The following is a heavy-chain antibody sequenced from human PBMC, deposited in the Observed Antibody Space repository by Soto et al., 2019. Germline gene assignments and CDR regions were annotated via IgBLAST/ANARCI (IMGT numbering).Heavy chain of an antibody. CDR2: IWWDDDK. V-gene: IGHV2-5*02. CDR1: GFSLSTSGVG. CDR3: ARPDSGDSYSSDD. J-gene: IGHJ4*02. D-gene: IGHD2-21*02. Sequence: QITLKESGPTLVKPTQTLTLTCTFSGFSLSTSGVGVGWIRQPPGKALQWLALIWWDDDKRNSPSLKSRFTITKHPDNTQAAPKMTNMAPVDTATYFGARPDSGDSYSSDDWGEGTLVTVSS.